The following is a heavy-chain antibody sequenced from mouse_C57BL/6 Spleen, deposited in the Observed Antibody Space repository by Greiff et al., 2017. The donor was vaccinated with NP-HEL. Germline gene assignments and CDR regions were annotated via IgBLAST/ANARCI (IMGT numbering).Heavy chain of an antibody. Sequence: VQVVESGPGLVAPSQCLSITCTVSGFSLTSYGVHWVRQPPGKGLEWLVVIWSEGSTTYNSAPKDRLGISKDNSKSQVFLKMNSLQTDDTAMYYCARPLTGTCYAMDYWGQVTTVTVYS. J-gene: IGHJ4*01. V-gene: IGHV2-6*02. CDR3: ARPLTGTCYAMDY. CDR2: IWSEGST. CDR1: GFSLTSYG. D-gene: IGHD4-1*01.